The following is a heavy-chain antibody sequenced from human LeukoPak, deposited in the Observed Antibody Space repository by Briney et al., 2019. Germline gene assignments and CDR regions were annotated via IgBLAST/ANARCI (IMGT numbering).Heavy chain of an antibody. CDR1: GFTFSSYA. CDR3: AKGVGGYDSISGYFDY. D-gene: IGHD5-12*01. Sequence: PGGSLRLSCAASGFTFSSYAMSWVRQAPGKGLEWVSGISGNGGGTYSADSVKGRFTMSRDKSKSTLYLQMNSLRAEDTAVYYCAKGVGGYDSISGYFDYWGQGTLVTVSS. V-gene: IGHV3-23*01. J-gene: IGHJ4*02. CDR2: ISGNGGGT.